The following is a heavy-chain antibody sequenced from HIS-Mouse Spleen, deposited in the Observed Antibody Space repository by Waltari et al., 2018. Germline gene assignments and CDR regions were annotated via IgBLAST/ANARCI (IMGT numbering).Heavy chain of an antibody. Sequence: QAHLVQSGAEVKKPGASVKVSCKAYGYTFTSDGTSRVRQAPGQGLEWMGWIIAYNGNTNYAQKLQGRVTMTTDTSTSTAYMELRSLRSDDTAVYYCARDSVTHFDYWGQGTLVTVSS. CDR3: ARDSVTHFDY. V-gene: IGHV1-18*01. D-gene: IGHD5-18*01. J-gene: IGHJ4*02. CDR1: GYTFTSDG. CDR2: IIAYNGNT.